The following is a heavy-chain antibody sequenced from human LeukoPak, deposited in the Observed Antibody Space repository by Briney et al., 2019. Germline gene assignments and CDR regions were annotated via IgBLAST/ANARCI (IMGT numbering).Heavy chain of an antibody. V-gene: IGHV1-18*01. CDR1: GDTFTSHG. D-gene: IGHD6-13*01. CDR3: ASEVSSSLDY. Sequence: GASVKVSCKASGDTFTSHGISWVRQAPGQGLEWMGWFSAYSGDANYAQKFQGRVTMTTDTSTSTAYMELRSLRSDDTAVYYCASEVSSSLDYWGEGTLGTVSS. CDR2: FSAYSGDA. J-gene: IGHJ4*02.